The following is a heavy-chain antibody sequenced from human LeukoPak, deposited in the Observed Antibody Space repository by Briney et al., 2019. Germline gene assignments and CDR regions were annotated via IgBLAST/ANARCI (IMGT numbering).Heavy chain of an antibody. CDR2: IYPGDSDT. J-gene: IGHJ4*02. D-gene: IGHD2-2*01. Sequence: GGSLQISCQGSGSRFTSYWIGWVREVPGKGLEWMGIIYPGDSDTRYSPSFQGQVTISADKSISTAYLQWSSLKASDTAMYYCARHDSTGCSWGQGTLVTVSS. CDR3: ARHDSTGCS. CDR1: GSRFTSYW. V-gene: IGHV5-51*01.